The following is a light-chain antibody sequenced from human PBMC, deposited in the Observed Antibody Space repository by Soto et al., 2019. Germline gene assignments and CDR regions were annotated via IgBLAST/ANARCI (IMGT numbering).Light chain of an antibody. Sequence: DIQMTQSPSSLSASVGDRVSITCRASQSISTYLNWYQHTPGRAPKLLIYGASTLHSGVPSRFSGSGSGTDFTLTISSLQPEDFATYYCQHSYSHFREYTFGQGTKLDIK. CDR3: QHSYSHFREYT. J-gene: IGKJ2*01. V-gene: IGKV1-39*01. CDR1: QSISTY. CDR2: GAS.